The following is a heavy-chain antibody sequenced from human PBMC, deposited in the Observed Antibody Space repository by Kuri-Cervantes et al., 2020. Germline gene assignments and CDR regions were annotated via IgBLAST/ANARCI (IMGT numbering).Heavy chain of an antibody. Sequence: GSLRLSCTVSGGPISSSYWGWIRQPPGKGLEWIGSIYHSGSTYYNPSLKSRVTISVDTSKNQFSLKLSSVTAADTAVYYCARQIAVAATDYYYYMDVWGKGTTVTVSS. CDR2: IYHSGST. CDR3: ARQIAVAATDYYYYMDV. CDR1: GGPISSSY. J-gene: IGHJ6*03. D-gene: IGHD6-19*01. V-gene: IGHV4-38-2*02.